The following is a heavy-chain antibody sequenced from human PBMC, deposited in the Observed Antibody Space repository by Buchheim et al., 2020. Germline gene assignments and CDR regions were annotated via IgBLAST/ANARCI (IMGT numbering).Heavy chain of an antibody. CDR3: ARNYGDYGPLDY. Sequence: QVQLVESGGGLVQPGGSLRLSCAASGFSFSDYYMTWIRQAPGKGLEWVSYISGTGTYTKYADSVKGRFTISRENAKNSLYLQMNSLRAEDTAVYYCARNYGDYGPLDYWGQGSL. J-gene: IGHJ4*02. CDR2: ISGTGTYT. CDR1: GFSFSDYY. D-gene: IGHD4-17*01. V-gene: IGHV3-11*06.